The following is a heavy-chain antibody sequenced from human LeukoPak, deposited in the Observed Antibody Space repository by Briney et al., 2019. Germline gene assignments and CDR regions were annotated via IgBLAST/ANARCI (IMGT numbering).Heavy chain of an antibody. V-gene: IGHV4-34*01. Sequence: SETLSLTCAVYGGSFSGYYWSWIRQPPGKGLEWVGEINHSGSTNYNPSLKSRVTISVDTSKNQFSLKLSSVTAADTAVYYCARVPAITIFGVVIIPGWFDPWGQGTLVTVSS. J-gene: IGHJ5*02. CDR1: GGSFSGYY. CDR2: INHSGST. D-gene: IGHD3-3*01. CDR3: ARVPAITIFGVVIIPGWFDP.